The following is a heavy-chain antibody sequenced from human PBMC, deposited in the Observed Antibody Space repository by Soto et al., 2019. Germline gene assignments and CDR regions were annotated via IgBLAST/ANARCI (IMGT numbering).Heavy chain of an antibody. V-gene: IGHV2-26*01. D-gene: IGHD3-10*01. CDR3: ARRITMVRGPFYNSGMDA. CDR1: GFSLSNARMG. CDR2: IFSNDEK. Sequence: SGPTLVNPTETLTLTCTVSGFSLSNARMGVSWIRQPPGKALEWLAHIFSNDEKSYSTSLKSRLTISKDTSKSQVVLTSTSIDLGERAKYYGARRITMVRGPFYNSGMDAWGKGTMVTVSS. J-gene: IGHJ6*04.